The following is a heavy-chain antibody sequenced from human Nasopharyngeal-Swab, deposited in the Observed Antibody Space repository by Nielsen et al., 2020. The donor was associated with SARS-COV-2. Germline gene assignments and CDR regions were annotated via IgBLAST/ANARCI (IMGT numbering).Heavy chain of an antibody. CDR2: FDPEDGET. CDR1: GYTLTELS. J-gene: IGHJ6*02. D-gene: IGHD3-3*01. Sequence: ASVKVSCKVSGYTLTELSMHWVRQAPGKGLEWMGGFDPEDGETIYAQKFQGRVTMTEDTSTDTAYMELSSLRSEDTAVYYRATALTIFGADHYYYYYGMDVWGQGTTVTVSS. CDR3: ATALTIFGADHYYYYYGMDV. V-gene: IGHV1-24*01.